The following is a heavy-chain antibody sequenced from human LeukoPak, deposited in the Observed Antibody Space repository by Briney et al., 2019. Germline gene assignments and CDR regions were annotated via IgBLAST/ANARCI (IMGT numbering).Heavy chain of an antibody. J-gene: IGHJ6*02. CDR2: IYPGDSDT. CDR3: ARWGVGVPPGHYYYYGMDV. D-gene: IGHD1-26*01. Sequence: GESLKISCKGSGYSFTSYWIGCVRQMLGKGLEWMGIIYPGDSDTRYSPSFQGQVTISADKSISTAYLQWSSLKASDTAMYYCARWGVGVPPGHYYYYGMDVWGQGTTVTVSS. CDR1: GYSFTSYW. V-gene: IGHV5-51*01.